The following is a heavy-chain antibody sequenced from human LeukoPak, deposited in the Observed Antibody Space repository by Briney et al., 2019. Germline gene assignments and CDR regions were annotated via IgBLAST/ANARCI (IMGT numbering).Heavy chain of an antibody. CDR2: ISSSNSSI. D-gene: IGHD2-21*02. J-gene: IGHJ4*02. CDR3: ARRVTPNSFDY. Sequence: GGSLRLSCAASGFTFSSYSMDWVRQAPGKGLEWVSSISSSNSSIYYADSVRGRFTIPRDNAKNSLYLQMNSLRAEDTAVYYCARRVTPNSFDYWGQGTLVTVSS. V-gene: IGHV3-21*01. CDR1: GFTFSSYS.